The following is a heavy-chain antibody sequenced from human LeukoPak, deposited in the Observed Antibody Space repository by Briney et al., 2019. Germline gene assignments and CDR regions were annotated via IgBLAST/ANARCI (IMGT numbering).Heavy chain of an antibody. Sequence: VASVKVSCKASGYTFTGYYMHWVRQAPGQGLEWMGWINPNSGDTNYAQKFQGRVTMTRVTSISTAYMELSRLRSDDTAVYYCARAGRLTAAAIGQSDFDCWGQGTLVTVSS. CDR3: ARAGRLTAAAIGQSDFDC. CDR2: INPNSGDT. D-gene: IGHD2-2*02. V-gene: IGHV1-2*02. CDR1: GYTFTGYY. J-gene: IGHJ4*02.